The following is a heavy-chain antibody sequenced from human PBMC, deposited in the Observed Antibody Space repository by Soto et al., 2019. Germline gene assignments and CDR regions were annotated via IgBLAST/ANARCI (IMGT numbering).Heavy chain of an antibody. V-gene: IGHV1-69*13. Sequence: GASVKVSCKASGGTFSSYAISWVRQAPGQGLEWMGGIIPIFGTANYAQKFQGRVTITADESTSTAYMELSSLRSEDTAVYYFARDVFEDTAMVTIPLWPLGYWGQGTLVTVSS. CDR3: ARDVFEDTAMVTIPLWPLGY. D-gene: IGHD5-18*01. CDR1: GGTFSSYA. CDR2: IIPIFGTA. J-gene: IGHJ4*02.